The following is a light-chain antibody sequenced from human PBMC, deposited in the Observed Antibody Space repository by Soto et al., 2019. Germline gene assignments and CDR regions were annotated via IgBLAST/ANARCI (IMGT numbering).Light chain of an antibody. Sequence: EIVMTQSPATLSVSPGERVTLSCRASQSVSSSLAWYQQKPGQAPRLLIYGASTRATGIPARFSGSGSGTDFTLTISSLQSEDFAVYYCQQYTNWLTFGGGTKVESK. J-gene: IGKJ4*01. CDR1: QSVSSS. V-gene: IGKV3-15*01. CDR2: GAS. CDR3: QQYTNWLT.